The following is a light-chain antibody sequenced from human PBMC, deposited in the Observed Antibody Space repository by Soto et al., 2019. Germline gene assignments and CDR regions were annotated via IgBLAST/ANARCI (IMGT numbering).Light chain of an antibody. CDR1: QSISSY. V-gene: IGKV1-39*01. J-gene: IGKJ2*03. CDR3: QQSYTTPPYS. CDR2: YAS. Sequence: DIQMTQSPSSLSASVGERITITCRASQSISSYLNWYQQKAGKTPKLLIHYASTLQSGVPSRFSGSGSGTDFTLTISSLLPEDFGTYSCQQSYTTPPYSFGQGTRREIK.